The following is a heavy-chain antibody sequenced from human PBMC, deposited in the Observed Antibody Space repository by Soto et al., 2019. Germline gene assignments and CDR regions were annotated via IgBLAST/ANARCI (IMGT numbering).Heavy chain of an antibody. D-gene: IGHD2-2*01. J-gene: IGHJ6*02. CDR1: GFTVSSTY. Sequence: EVQLVETGGGLIQPGGSLRLSCAASGFTVSSTYMSWVRQAPGKGLDWVSVIYSGGNTYYADSVKGRFTISRDNSKNTLYLQMNSLGAEDTAVYYCARHPSGSTEGTYYGMDVWGQGTPGTVFS. V-gene: IGHV3-53*02. CDR2: IYSGGNT. CDR3: ARHPSGSTEGTYYGMDV.